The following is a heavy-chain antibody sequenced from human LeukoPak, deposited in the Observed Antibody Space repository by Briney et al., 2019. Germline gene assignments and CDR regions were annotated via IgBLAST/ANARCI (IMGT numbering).Heavy chain of an antibody. CDR3: ARATQIRDFSSNY. CDR2: INPSGDST. J-gene: IGHJ4*02. CDR1: GYSFTTYY. D-gene: IGHD6-6*01. V-gene: IGHV1-46*01. Sequence: GASVKVSCKASGYSFTTYYMHWVRQAPGQGLEWMGIINPSGDSTTYAQKFQGRVTMTRDTSTSTVYMELSSLRSEDTAVYYCARATQIRDFSSNYWGQGTLVTVSS.